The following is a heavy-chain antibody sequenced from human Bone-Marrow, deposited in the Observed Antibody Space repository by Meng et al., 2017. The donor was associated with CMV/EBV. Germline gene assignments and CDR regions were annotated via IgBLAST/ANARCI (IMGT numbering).Heavy chain of an antibody. V-gene: IGHV1-69*05. CDR1: GGTFSSYA. CDR2: IIPIFGTA. J-gene: IGHJ6*04. D-gene: IGHD3-3*01. Sequence: SVKVSCKASGGTFSSYAISWVRQAPGQGLEWMGGIIPIFGTANYAQKFQGRVTITTDESTSTAYMELSSLRSEDTAVYYCARTLEKYYYYGMEVWGAGNMVSVSS. CDR3: ARTLEKYYYYGMEV.